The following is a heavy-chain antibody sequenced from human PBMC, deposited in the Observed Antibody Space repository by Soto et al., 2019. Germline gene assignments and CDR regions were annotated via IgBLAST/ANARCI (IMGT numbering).Heavy chain of an antibody. CDR1: GGSISSGGYY. CDR2: IYYSGST. J-gene: IGHJ1*01. Sequence: SETLSLTCTVSGGSISSGGYYWSWIRQHPGKGLEWIGYIYYSGSTFYNPSLKSRVTISVDTSKNQFSLKLSSVTAADTAVYYCARGLSSGRTPGYKATQYFQYWGQGTLVTVSS. D-gene: IGHD5-12*01. CDR3: ARGLSSGRTPGYKATQYFQY. V-gene: IGHV4-31*03.